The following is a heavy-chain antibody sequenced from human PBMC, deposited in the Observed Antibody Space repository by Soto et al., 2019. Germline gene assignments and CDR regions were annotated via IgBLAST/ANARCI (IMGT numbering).Heavy chain of an antibody. V-gene: IGHV3-23*01. Sequence: EVQLLESGGDLKQPGGSLRLSCAASGFTFNIYAMTWVRQAPGKGLEWVSAISRYGDITYYADSVEGRFSISRDNSKNTLYLQMNSLRAEDTAVYYCAKDRYLDHDSRGYLFDNWGQGTLVTVSS. CDR2: ISRYGDIT. CDR1: GFTFNIYA. D-gene: IGHD3-22*01. CDR3: AKDRYLDHDSRGYLFDN. J-gene: IGHJ4*02.